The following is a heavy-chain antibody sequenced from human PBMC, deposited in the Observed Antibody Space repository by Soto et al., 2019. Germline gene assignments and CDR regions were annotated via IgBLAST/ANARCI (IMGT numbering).Heavy chain of an antibody. Sequence: GASVKVSCKASGGTFNSYDINWVRQAPGQGFEWMGGIIPIVETPKYAQKFQGRVTITADESTNTVYMELSSLRSEDTAMYYCARLSRPNYYDTSGFFKDNWFDPWGQGTLVTVSS. CDR2: IIPIVETP. J-gene: IGHJ5*02. D-gene: IGHD3-22*01. V-gene: IGHV1-69*13. CDR1: GGTFNSYD. CDR3: ARLSRPNYYDTSGFFKDNWFDP.